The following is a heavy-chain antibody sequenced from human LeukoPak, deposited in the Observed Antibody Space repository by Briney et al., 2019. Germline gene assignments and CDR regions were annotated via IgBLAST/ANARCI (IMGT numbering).Heavy chain of an antibody. V-gene: IGHV3-23*01. J-gene: IGHJ3*02. Sequence: GGSLRLSCAASGFTLSSYAMSWVRQAPGKGLEWVSAISGSGSSTYYADSVKGRFTISRDNSKNTLYLQMNNLRAEDTAVYYCAKDRITMIVVALGAFDMWGQGTMVTVCS. CDR1: GFTLSSYA. CDR3: AKDRITMIVVALGAFDM. D-gene: IGHD3-22*01. CDR2: ISGSGSST.